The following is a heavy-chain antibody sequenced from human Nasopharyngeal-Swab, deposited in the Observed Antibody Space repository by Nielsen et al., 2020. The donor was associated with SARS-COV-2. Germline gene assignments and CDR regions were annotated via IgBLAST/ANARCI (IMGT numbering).Heavy chain of an antibody. CDR1: GFSLSTSGVG. D-gene: IGHD3-3*01. Sequence: SGPTLVKPTQTLTLTCTFSGFSLSTSGVGVGWIRQPPGKALEWLALIYWDDDKRYSPSLKSRLTITKDTSKNQVVLTMTNMDPVDTATYYCAHSRGITIFGVVIEDWFDPWGQGTLGTVSS. J-gene: IGHJ5*02. V-gene: IGHV2-5*02. CDR2: IYWDDDK. CDR3: AHSRGITIFGVVIEDWFDP.